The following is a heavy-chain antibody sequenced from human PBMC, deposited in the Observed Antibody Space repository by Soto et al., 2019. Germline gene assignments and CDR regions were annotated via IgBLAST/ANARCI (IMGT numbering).Heavy chain of an antibody. D-gene: IGHD2-15*01. J-gene: IGHJ5*02. V-gene: IGHV3-73*01. Sequence: GGSLRLSRSASGFTFRGSFIHWVRPASWKGLEWVGRIRSKTNSYATTYPASVEGRFTISRDDSKNTAYLQMNSLKTEDTAVYYCVASQPSGGWFDPWGQGTLVTVSS. CDR3: VASQPSGGWFDP. CDR1: GFTFRGSF. CDR2: IRSKTNSYAT.